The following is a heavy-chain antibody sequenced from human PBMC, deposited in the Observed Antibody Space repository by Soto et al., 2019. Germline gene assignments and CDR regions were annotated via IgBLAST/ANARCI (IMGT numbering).Heavy chain of an antibody. CDR3: AREGGGRRDDC. CDR2: IYSGGST. V-gene: IGHV3-66*01. CDR1: GFTVSSNY. D-gene: IGHD1-26*01. Sequence: EVQLVESGGGLVQPGGSLRLSCAASGFTVSSNYMSWVRQAPGKGLEWGSVIYSGGSTYYADSVKGRFTISRDNSKNTLELQMSSLRAEDAAVYYCAREGGGRRDDCWGQGTLVTVSS. J-gene: IGHJ4*02.